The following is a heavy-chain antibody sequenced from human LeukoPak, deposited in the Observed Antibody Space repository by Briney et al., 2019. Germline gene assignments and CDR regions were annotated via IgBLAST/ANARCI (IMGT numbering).Heavy chain of an antibody. J-gene: IGHJ3*01. CDR2: INPTSGGT. V-gene: IGHV1-2*02. D-gene: IGHD1/OR15-1a*01. CDR3: AREFRTTTWSYDAFDL. Sequence: ASVKVSCKASGYTFTDYYIHWVRQAPGQGLERVGWINPTSGGTNYAQKFHDRVTMTRDTSNNTSYMELSRLRSDDTAVYYCAREFRTTTWSYDAFDLWGQGTMVTVSS. CDR1: GYTFTDYY.